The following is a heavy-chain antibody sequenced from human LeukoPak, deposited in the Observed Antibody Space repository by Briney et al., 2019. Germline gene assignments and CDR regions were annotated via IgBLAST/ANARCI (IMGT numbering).Heavy chain of an antibody. V-gene: IGHV1-18*01. Sequence: ASVKVSCKASGYTFTTYGISWVRQAPGQGLEWMGWISAYNGNAIYAQNFQGRVTMTTDTSTTTASMDLRSLRSDDTAVYYCARTWSRDYDFWSGYSPGGRFDYWGHGTLVTVSS. CDR3: ARTWSRDYDFWSGYSPGGRFDY. D-gene: IGHD3-3*01. J-gene: IGHJ4*01. CDR1: GYTFTTYG. CDR2: ISAYNGNA.